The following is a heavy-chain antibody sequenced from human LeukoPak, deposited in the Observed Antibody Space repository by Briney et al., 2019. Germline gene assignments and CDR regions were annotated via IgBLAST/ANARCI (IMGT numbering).Heavy chain of an antibody. J-gene: IGHJ4*02. V-gene: IGHV1-2*02. D-gene: IGHD1-26*01. CDR2: INPNSGGT. Sequence: ASVKVTCKTSGYTFTGYFMHWVRQAPGQGLEWMGWINPNSGGTNYAQKFQGRVTMTRDTSISTAYMELTRLTSGDTAVYYCAQRTDGGSYSEGWGQGTQVTVSS. CDR1: GYTFTGYF. CDR3: AQRTDGGSYSEG.